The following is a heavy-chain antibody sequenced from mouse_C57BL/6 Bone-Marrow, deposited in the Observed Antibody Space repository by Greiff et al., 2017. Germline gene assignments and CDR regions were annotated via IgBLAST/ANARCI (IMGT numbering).Heavy chain of an antibody. CDR3: ARSSTFFYYFDY. J-gene: IGHJ2*01. D-gene: IGHD5-1*01. CDR1: GYTFTTYP. V-gene: IGHV1-47*01. CDR2: FHPYNDDT. Sequence: QVTLKECGAELVKPGASVKMSCKASGYTFTTYPIEWMKQNHGKSLEWIGNFHPYNDDTKYNEKFKGKATLTVEKSSNTVYLELSRLTSDDSAVYYCARSSTFFYYFDYWGQGTTLTVSS.